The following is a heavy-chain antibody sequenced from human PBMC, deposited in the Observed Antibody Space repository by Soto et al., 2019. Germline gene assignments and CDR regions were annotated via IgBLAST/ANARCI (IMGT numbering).Heavy chain of an antibody. CDR2: INPSGGST. J-gene: IGHJ6*03. V-gene: IGHV1-46*01. Sequence: ASVKVSCKASGYTFTSYYMHWVRQAPGQGLEWMGIINPSGGSTSYAQKFQGRVTMTRDTSTSTVYMELSSLRSEDTAVYYCARRQVVPDDYYYYMDVWGKGTTVTVSS. D-gene: IGHD2-2*01. CDR1: GYTFTSYY. CDR3: ARRQVVPDDYYYYMDV.